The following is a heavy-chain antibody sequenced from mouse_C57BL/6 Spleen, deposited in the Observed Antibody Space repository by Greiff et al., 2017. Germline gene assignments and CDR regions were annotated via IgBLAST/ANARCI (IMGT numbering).Heavy chain of an antibody. Sequence: QVQLQQPGAELVMPGASVKLSCKASGYTFISYWMHWVKQRPGQGLEWIGEIDPSDSYTNYNQKFKGKSTLTVDKSSSTAYMQLSSLTSEDSAVYYCARRGGSSYFDYWGQGTTLTVSS. CDR1: GYTFISYW. J-gene: IGHJ2*01. V-gene: IGHV1-69*01. CDR3: ARRGGSSYFDY. CDR2: IDPSDSYT. D-gene: IGHD1-1*01.